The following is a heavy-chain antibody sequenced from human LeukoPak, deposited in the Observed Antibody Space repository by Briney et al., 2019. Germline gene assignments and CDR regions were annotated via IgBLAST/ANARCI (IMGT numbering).Heavy chain of an antibody. J-gene: IGHJ4*02. CDR2: IYSGGNT. CDR3: AKKDNGNYFNFDY. V-gene: IGHV3-66*01. Sequence: PGGSLRLSCAASGFTINNNYMSWVRQAPGKGLEWVSVIYSGGNTYYADSVKGRLTISRDNSKNTLYLQMNSLRAEDTAVYYCAKKDNGNYFNFDYWGQGTLVTVSS. CDR1: GFTINNNY. D-gene: IGHD2/OR15-2a*01.